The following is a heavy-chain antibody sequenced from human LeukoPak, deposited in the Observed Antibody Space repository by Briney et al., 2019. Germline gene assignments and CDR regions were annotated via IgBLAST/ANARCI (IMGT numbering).Heavy chain of an antibody. Sequence: GGSLRLSCAASGFTFSSYAMSWVRQAPGKGLEWVSAISGSGGSTYYADSAKGRFTISRDNSKNTLYLQMNSLRAEDTAVYYCAKAGNYYGSGSPRPYYYGMDVWGKGTTVTVSS. CDR3: AKAGNYYGSGSPRPYYYGMDV. J-gene: IGHJ6*04. CDR1: GFTFSSYA. D-gene: IGHD3-10*01. CDR2: ISGSGGST. V-gene: IGHV3-23*01.